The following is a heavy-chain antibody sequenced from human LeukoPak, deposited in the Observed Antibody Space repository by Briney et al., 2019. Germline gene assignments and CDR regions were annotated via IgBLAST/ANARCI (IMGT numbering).Heavy chain of an antibody. D-gene: IGHD6-13*01. CDR2: INSDGSST. Sequence: GGSLRLSCAAAGFTLSSYWMHWVRQAPGKGLVWVSRINSDGSSTSYVDSVKGRFTISRDNAKNTVFLQMNSLRAEDTAVYYCAREGQQLVRWFDPWGQGTLVTVSS. J-gene: IGHJ5*02. V-gene: IGHV3-74*01. CDR1: GFTLSSYW. CDR3: AREGQQLVRWFDP.